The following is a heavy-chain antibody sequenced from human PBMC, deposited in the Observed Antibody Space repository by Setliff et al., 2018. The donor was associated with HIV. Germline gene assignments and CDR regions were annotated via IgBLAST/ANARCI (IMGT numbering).Heavy chain of an antibody. CDR1: GFTFSSYS. D-gene: IGHD7-27*01. Sequence: SLRLSCAASGFTFSSYSMNWVRQAPGKGLEWVSSISSSSSYIYYADSVKGRFTISRDNAKNSLYLQMNSLRAEDTAVYYCARDWPGYGFDIWGQGTMVTVSS. CDR3: ARDWPGYGFDI. CDR2: ISSSSSYI. V-gene: IGHV3-21*01. J-gene: IGHJ3*02.